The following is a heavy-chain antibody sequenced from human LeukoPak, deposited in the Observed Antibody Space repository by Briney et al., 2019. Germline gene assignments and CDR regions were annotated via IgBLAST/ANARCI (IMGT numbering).Heavy chain of an antibody. Sequence: PGGSLRLSCAASGFTFSSYWMHWVRQAPGKGLVWVSRINSDGSSTSYADSVKGRFTISRDNSKNTLYLQMDSLRAEDTAVYYCARDPSIAVAGPDYFDHWGQGTLVTVSS. D-gene: IGHD6-19*01. J-gene: IGHJ4*02. V-gene: IGHV3-74*01. CDR2: INSDGSST. CDR3: ARDPSIAVAGPDYFDH. CDR1: GFTFSSYW.